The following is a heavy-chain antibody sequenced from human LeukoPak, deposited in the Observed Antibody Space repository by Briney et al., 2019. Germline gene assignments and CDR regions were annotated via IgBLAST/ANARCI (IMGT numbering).Heavy chain of an antibody. Sequence: SETLSLTCTVPGGSISLYYWSWIRQPPGKGLEWIGYFYDTRSPKYNPSLERRVTISVDMSRNQFSLNLTSVTAADTAVYYCARGRGSLTYWGQGTLATVSS. D-gene: IGHD3-10*01. CDR3: ARGRGSLTY. CDR2: FYDTRSP. CDR1: GGSISLYY. J-gene: IGHJ4*02. V-gene: IGHV4-59*01.